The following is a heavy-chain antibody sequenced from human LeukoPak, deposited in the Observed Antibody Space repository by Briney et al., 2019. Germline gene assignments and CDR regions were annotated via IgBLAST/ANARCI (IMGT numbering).Heavy chain of an antibody. Sequence: ASVKVSCKASGYTFTSYAMNWVRQAPGQGLEWMGWINPNSGGTNYAQKFQGRVTMTRDTSISTAYMELSRLRSDDTAVYYCARGGNWNAWFDPWGQGTLVTVSS. V-gene: IGHV1-2*02. CDR3: ARGGNWNAWFDP. CDR1: GYTFTSYA. CDR2: INPNSGGT. D-gene: IGHD1-20*01. J-gene: IGHJ5*02.